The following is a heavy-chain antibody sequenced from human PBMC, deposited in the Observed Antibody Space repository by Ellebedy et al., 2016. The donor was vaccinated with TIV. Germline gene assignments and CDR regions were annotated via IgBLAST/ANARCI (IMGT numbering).Heavy chain of an antibody. CDR2: IYYSGST. J-gene: IGHJ5*02. Sequence: SETLSLXXTVSGGSISSSSYYWSWIRQPPGKGLEWIGYIYYSGSTNYNPSLKSRVTISVDTSKNQFSLKLSSVTAADTAVYYCARVWFGEYPAWFDPWGQGTLVTVSS. CDR1: GGSISSSSYY. CDR3: ARVWFGEYPAWFDP. D-gene: IGHD3-10*01. V-gene: IGHV4-61*01.